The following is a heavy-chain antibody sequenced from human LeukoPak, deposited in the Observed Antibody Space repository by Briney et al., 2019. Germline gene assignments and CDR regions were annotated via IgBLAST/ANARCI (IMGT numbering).Heavy chain of an antibody. V-gene: IGHV4-34*01. J-gene: IGHJ5*02. CDR1: GFTFSSYA. D-gene: IGHD3-22*01. Sequence: GSLRLSCAASGFTFSSYAMSWIRQPPGKGLEWIGEINHSGSTNYNPSLKSRVTISVDTSKNQFSLKLSSVTAADTAVYYCASAYYDSSGYPPKRSYNWFDPWGQGTLVTVSS. CDR2: INHSGST. CDR3: ASAYYDSSGYPPKRSYNWFDP.